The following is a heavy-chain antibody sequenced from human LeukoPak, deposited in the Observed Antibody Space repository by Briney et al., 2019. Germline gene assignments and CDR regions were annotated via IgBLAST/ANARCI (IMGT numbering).Heavy chain of an antibody. CDR1: GFTFISYA. CDR3: ARGRAPGYYFDY. V-gene: IGHV3-30-3*01. J-gene: IGHJ4*02. Sequence: PGGSLRLSCVASGFTFISYAMHWVRQAPGKGLEWVAVIAIDGSKKYYADSVKGRFTISRDNAKNSLYLQMNSLRAEDTAVYYCARGRAPGYYFDYWGQGTLVTVSS. CDR2: IAIDGSKK.